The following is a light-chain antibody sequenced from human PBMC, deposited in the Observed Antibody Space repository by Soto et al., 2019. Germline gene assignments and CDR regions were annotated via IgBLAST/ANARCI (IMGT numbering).Light chain of an antibody. J-gene: IGLJ2*01. CDR1: SSNIGSNT. CDR2: SNN. Sequence: QSVLTQPPSASGTPGQRVTISCSGSSSNIGSNTVNWYQQLPGTAPKLLIYSNNQRPSGVPDRFSGSKSGTSASLAISGLQSEAEADYYCAAWDDSLNGQVVLGGGTKLTVL. V-gene: IGLV1-44*01. CDR3: AAWDDSLNGQVV.